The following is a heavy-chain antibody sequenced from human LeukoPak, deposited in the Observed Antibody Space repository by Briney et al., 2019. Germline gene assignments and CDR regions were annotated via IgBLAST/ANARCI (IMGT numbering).Heavy chain of an antibody. J-gene: IGHJ5*02. Sequence: EASVKVSCKASGGTFSSYAINWVRQAPGQGLEWMGGIIPIFGTTNYAQKFQGRVTITADKSTSIAYMELSSLRSDDTAVYYCARDSRLAGYYDSSGYERIRWFDPWGQGTLVTVSS. D-gene: IGHD3-22*01. V-gene: IGHV1-69*06. CDR2: IIPIFGTT. CDR1: GGTFSSYA. CDR3: ARDSRLAGYYDSSGYERIRWFDP.